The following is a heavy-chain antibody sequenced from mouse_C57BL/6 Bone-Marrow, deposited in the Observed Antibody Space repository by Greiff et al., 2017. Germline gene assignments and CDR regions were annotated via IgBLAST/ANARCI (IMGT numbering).Heavy chain of an antibody. CDR2: ISDGGSYT. Sequence: EVKLMESGGGLVKPGGSLKLSCAASGFTFSSYAMSWVRQTPEKRLEWVATISDGGSYTYYPDNVKGRFTISRDNAKNNLYLQMSHLKSEDTAMYYCARDQGYYYGSSYYFDYWGQGTTLTVSS. V-gene: IGHV5-4*01. D-gene: IGHD1-1*01. J-gene: IGHJ2*01. CDR1: GFTFSSYA. CDR3: ARDQGYYYGSSYYFDY.